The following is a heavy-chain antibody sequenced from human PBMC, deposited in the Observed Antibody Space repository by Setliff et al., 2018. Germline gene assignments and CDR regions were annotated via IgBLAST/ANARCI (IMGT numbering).Heavy chain of an antibody. CDR1: GGSISSYY. V-gene: IGHV4-4*07. Sequence: PSETLSLTCTVSGGSISSYYWSWIRQPAGKGLEWIGRIYTSGSTNYNPSLKSRVTMSVDTSKTQFSLKLSSVTAADTAVYYCARDSRGNPPNYMDVWGKGTTVTVSS. CDR2: IYTSGST. CDR3: ARDSRGNPPNYMDV. J-gene: IGHJ6*03.